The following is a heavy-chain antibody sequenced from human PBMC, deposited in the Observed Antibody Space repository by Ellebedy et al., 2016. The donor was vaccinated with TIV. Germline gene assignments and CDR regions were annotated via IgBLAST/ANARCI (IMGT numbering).Heavy chain of an antibody. J-gene: IGHJ6*02. Sequence: ASVKVSCXASGYTFTSYGISWVRQAPGQGLEWMGWISAYNGNTNYAQKLQGRVTMTTDTSTSTAYMELRSLRSDDTAEYYCARGACGSASCYDYYYAMDVWGQGTTVTVSS. CDR1: GYTFTSYG. CDR2: ISAYNGNT. V-gene: IGHV1-18*01. CDR3: ARGACGSASCYDYYYAMDV. D-gene: IGHD2-2*01.